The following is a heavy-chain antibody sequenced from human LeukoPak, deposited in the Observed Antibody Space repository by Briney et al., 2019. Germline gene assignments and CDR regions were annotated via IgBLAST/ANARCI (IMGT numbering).Heavy chain of an antibody. Sequence: PGGSLRLSCAASGFTVISNYMSWVRQAPGKGLEWVSVIYSGGTIYYADSVKGRFTISRDNSKTTLYLQMNSLGAEDTAVYYCATHPTSSVTWGQGILVTVSS. D-gene: IGHD6-19*01. J-gene: IGHJ1*01. V-gene: IGHV3-53*01. CDR1: GFTVISNY. CDR3: ATHPTSSVT. CDR2: IYSGGTI.